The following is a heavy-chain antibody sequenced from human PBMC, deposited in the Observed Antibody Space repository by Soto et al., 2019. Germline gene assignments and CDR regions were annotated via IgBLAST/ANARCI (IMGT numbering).Heavy chain of an antibody. CDR2: IYYSGST. CDR3: ARRHSGYVDY. J-gene: IGHJ4*02. V-gene: IGHV4-39*01. Sequence: SETLSLTCTVSGGSISSSSYYWGWIRQPPGKGLEWIGSIYYSGSTYYNPSLKSRVTISVDTSKNQFSLKLSSVTAADTAVYYCARRHSGYVDYWGQGTLVTVSS. D-gene: IGHD1-26*01. CDR1: GGSISSSSYY.